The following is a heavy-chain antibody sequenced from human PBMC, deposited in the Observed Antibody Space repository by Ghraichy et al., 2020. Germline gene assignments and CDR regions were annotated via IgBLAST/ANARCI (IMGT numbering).Heavy chain of an antibody. V-gene: IGHV4-34*01. CDR2: INHSGST. J-gene: IGHJ6*04. Sequence: SQTLSLTCAVYGGSFSGYYWSWIRQPPGKGLEWIGEINHSGSTNYNPSLKSRVTISVDTSKNQFSLKLSSVTAADTAVYYCSRGTDYDSSGYWAGGPCCYSCMDVLGEGTTVTFSS. CDR3: SRGTDYDSSGYWAGGPCCYSCMDV. CDR1: GGSFSGYY. D-gene: IGHD3-22*01.